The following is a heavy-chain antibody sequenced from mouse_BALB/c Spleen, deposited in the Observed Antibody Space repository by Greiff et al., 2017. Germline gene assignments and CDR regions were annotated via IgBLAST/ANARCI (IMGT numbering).Heavy chain of an antibody. V-gene: IGHV3-2*02. D-gene: IGHD2-10*02. CDR3: ARSKYGNPVAIAY. CDR1: GYSITSDYA. CDR2: ISYSGST. J-gene: IGHJ3*01. Sequence: EVKLQESGPGLVKPSQSLSLTCTVTGYSITSDYAWNWIRQFPGNKLEWMGYISYSGSTSYNPSLKSRISITRDTSKNQFFLQLNSVTTEDTATYYCARSKYGNPVAIAYWGQGTLVTVSA.